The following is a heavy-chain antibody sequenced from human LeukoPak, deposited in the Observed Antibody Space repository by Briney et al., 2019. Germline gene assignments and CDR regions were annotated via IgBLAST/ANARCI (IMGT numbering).Heavy chain of an antibody. CDR3: ARERTLTSCYDY. CDR1: GYTFTRYY. CDR2: IFPSAGNT. V-gene: IGHV1-46*01. J-gene: IGHJ4*02. Sequence: ASVKVSCKASGYTFTRYYLHWVRQAPGQGLEWMGIIFPSAGNTNYAQKFQGRVTMTRDMSTSTVYMELSSLRSEDTAVYYCARERTLTSCYDYWGQGTLVTVSS. D-gene: IGHD2-15*01.